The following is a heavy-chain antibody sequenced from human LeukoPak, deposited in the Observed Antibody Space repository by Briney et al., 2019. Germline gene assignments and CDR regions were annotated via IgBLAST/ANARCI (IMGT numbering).Heavy chain of an antibody. CDR3: VRDRNYYEALQRSY. J-gene: IGHJ4*02. V-gene: IGHV3-23*01. Sequence: GGSLRLSCAASGFTFSTFAMSWVRQDPGRGLEWVSSITGAGDTTYYPESVKGRFTISRDNSKNTLYLQMNSLRVEDTALYFCVRDRNYYEALQRSYWGQGTLITVSS. CDR1: GFTFSTFA. CDR2: ITGAGDTT. D-gene: IGHD3-3*01.